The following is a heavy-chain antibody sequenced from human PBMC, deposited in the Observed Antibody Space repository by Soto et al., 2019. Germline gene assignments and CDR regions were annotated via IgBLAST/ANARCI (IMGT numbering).Heavy chain of an antibody. Sequence: QVQLVQSGAEVKKPGSSVKVSCKASGGTFSSYTISWVRQAPGQGLEWMGRIIPILGIANYAQKFQGRVTITADKATSTAYMERSSLRAEDTAVDYGARGPGYYYDGMDVWGQGTTVTVS. V-gene: IGHV1-69*02. CDR3: ARGPGYYYDGMDV. CDR1: GGTFSSYT. J-gene: IGHJ6*02. CDR2: IIPILGIA.